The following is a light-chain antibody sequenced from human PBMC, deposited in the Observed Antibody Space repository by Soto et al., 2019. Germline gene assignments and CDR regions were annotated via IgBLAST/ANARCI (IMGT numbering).Light chain of an antibody. CDR1: SSDVGGYNY. CDR2: KVS. CDR3: SSYTTSGTPV. J-gene: IGLJ3*02. Sequence: QSALTQPASVSGSPGQSITISCTGTSSDVGGYNYLSWYQQHPGKAPRVMIYKVSNRPSGVSNRFSGSKSGNTASLTISGIQAEDEADYFCSSYTTSGTPVFGGGTKLTVL. V-gene: IGLV2-14*01.